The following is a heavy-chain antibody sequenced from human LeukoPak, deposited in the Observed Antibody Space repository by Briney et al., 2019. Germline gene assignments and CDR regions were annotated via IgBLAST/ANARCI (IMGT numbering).Heavy chain of an antibody. CDR3: ARGEDYGTNSFDY. J-gene: IGHJ4*02. D-gene: IGHD4-17*01. CDR2: ITTSGRTI. Sequence: GGSLRLSCAASGFTFSSYEMNWVRQGPGKGLEWVSYITTSGRTIYYADSVKGRFTISRDNAKNSLYLQMNSLRAEDTAVYYCARGEDYGTNSFDYWGQGTLVTVSS. V-gene: IGHV3-48*03. CDR1: GFTFSSYE.